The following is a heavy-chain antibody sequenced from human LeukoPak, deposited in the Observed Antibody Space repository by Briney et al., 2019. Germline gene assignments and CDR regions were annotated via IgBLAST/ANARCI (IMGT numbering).Heavy chain of an antibody. J-gene: IGHJ4*02. Sequence: GGSLSLSCAASGFTVSTNYMSWVRQAPGKGLEWVSGIYSGGSTYYADSAKGRFTISRDNSKNTLYLQMNTLRVEDTAVYYCARGIAAAASPDYWGQGTLVTVSS. CDR1: GFTVSTNY. CDR2: IYSGGST. CDR3: ARGIAAAASPDY. D-gene: IGHD6-13*01. V-gene: IGHV3-66*01.